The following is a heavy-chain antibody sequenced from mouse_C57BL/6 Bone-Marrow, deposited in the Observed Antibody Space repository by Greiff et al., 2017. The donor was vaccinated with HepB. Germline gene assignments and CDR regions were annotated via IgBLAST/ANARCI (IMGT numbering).Heavy chain of an antibody. J-gene: IGHJ1*03. CDR2: ISYSGST. Sequence: EVKLEESGPGLAKPSQTLSLTCSVTGYSITSYYWNWIRKFPGNKLEYMGYISYSGSTYYNPSLKSRISITRDTSKNQYYLQLNSVTTEDTATYYCARYGYYVRYWYFDVWGTGTTVTVAS. V-gene: IGHV3-8*01. D-gene: IGHD2-3*01. CDR3: ARYGYYVRYWYFDV. CDR1: GYSITSYY.